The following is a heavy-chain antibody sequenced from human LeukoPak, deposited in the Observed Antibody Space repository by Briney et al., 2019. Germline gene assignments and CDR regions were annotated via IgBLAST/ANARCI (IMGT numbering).Heavy chain of an antibody. J-gene: IGHJ4*02. CDR3: AKGGKWDVTPFDY. Sequence: GGSLRLSCAASGFTFSSYSMNWVRQAPGKGLEWVSSISSSSSYIYYADSVKGRFTISRDNSKNTLYLQVNSLRAEDTAVYYCAKGGKWDVTPFDYWGQGTLVTVSS. CDR1: GFTFSSYS. V-gene: IGHV3-21*04. CDR2: ISSSSSYI. D-gene: IGHD1-26*01.